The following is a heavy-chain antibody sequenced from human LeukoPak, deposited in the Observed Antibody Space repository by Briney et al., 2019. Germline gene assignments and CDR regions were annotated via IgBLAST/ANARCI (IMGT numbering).Heavy chain of an antibody. CDR1: GGSISSYY. Sequence: TSETLSLTCTVSGGSISSYYWSWIRQPAGKGLEWIGRIYTNGSTNYNPSLKSRVTISVDTSKNQFSLKLSSVTAADTAVYYCASASSSWYEGDRFDPWGQGTLVTVSS. D-gene: IGHD6-13*01. V-gene: IGHV4-4*07. J-gene: IGHJ5*02. CDR3: ASASSSWYEGDRFDP. CDR2: IYTNGST.